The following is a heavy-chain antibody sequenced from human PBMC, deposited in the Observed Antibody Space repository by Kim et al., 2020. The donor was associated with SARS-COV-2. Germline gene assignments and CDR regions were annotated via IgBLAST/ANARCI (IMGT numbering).Heavy chain of an antibody. V-gene: IGHV4-34*01. J-gene: IGHJ6*02. D-gene: IGHD3-10*01. Sequence: TSRVTISVDTSKNQFSLKLSSVTAADTAVYYCARVRAVAPTPYYYYGMDVWGQGTTVTVSS. CDR3: ARVRAVAPTPYYYYGMDV.